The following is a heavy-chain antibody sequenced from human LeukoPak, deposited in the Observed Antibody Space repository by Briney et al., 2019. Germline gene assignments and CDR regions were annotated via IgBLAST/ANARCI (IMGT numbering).Heavy chain of an antibody. D-gene: IGHD3-9*01. CDR3: ASGTYYDILTGFHTRMGDY. CDR1: GFTFSSYG. V-gene: IGHV3-30*03. J-gene: IGHJ4*02. Sequence: GGSLRLSCAASGFTFSSYGMHWVRQAPGKGLEWVAVISYDGSNKYYADSVKGRFTISRDNSKNTLYLQMNSLRAEDTAVYYCASGTYYDILTGFHTRMGDYWGQGTLVTVSS. CDR2: ISYDGSNK.